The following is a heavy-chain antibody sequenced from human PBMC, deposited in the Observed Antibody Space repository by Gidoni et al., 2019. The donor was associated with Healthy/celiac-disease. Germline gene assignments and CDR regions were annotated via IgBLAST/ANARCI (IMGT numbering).Heavy chain of an antibody. D-gene: IGHD3-10*01. CDR1: GFTFSSYC. CDR2: ISSSSSTI. CDR3: ARDSVSATFDY. J-gene: IGHJ4*02. Sequence: EVQLVESGGGLVQPGGSMRLAGAASGFTFSSYCMNGVRQAPGKGLEWVSYISSSSSTIYYADSVKGRFTISRDNAKNSLYLQMNSLRAEDTAVYYCARDSVSATFDYWGQGTLVTVSS. V-gene: IGHV3-48*01.